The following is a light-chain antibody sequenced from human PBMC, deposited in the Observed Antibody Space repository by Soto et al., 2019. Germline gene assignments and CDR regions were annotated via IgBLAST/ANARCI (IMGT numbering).Light chain of an antibody. Sequence: QSALTQPASVSGSPGQSITISCTGTSSDVGSYNYVSWYQHHPGKAPKVIIYEVANRPSEISNRFSGSKSGNTAYLTISGLQAEDEADYYCSSYTTTNTVVFAGRTKLTVL. CDR3: SSYTTTNTVV. V-gene: IGLV2-14*01. CDR2: EVA. J-gene: IGLJ2*01. CDR1: SSDVGSYNY.